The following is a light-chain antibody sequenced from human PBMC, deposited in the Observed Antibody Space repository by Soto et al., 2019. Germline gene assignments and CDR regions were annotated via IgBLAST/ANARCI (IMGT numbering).Light chain of an antibody. CDR1: QSVTSSY. J-gene: IGKJ5*01. Sequence: IVCTQAPCTLSLSQGERARLSCRASQSVTSSYLAWWQQKPGQAPRLLIYGASTRATGIPDRFSGDGSVTHFTLTISRLEAEDFVMYYCQQYGSSPITFGQGTRLEIK. CDR3: QQYGSSPIT. CDR2: GAS. V-gene: IGKV3-20*01.